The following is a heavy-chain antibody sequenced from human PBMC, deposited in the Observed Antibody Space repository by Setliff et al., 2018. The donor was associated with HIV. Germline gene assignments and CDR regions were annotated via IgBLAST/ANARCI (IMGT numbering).Heavy chain of an antibody. V-gene: IGHV1-69-2*01. J-gene: IGHJ4*02. D-gene: IGHD3-3*01. CDR3: ARGRFLEWLLIGFDS. Sequence: ASVKVSCKASGYIFTDYYMRWVQQAPGKGLDWMGRVDPKDGEAKSTEKFQGRVTMTADTSTDTAYMELSNLRSGDTAVYYCARGRFLEWLLIGFDSWGQGTLVTVSS. CDR1: GYIFTDYY. CDR2: VDPKDGEA.